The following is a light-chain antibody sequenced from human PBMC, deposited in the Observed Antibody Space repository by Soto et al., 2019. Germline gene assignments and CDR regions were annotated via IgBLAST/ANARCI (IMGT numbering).Light chain of an antibody. J-gene: IGKJ1*01. CDR1: QTVTSSF. V-gene: IGKV3-20*01. Sequence: EIVLTQSPGTLSLSPGERATLSCRASQTVTSSFLAWYQRKPGQAPRLLIYGASDRATGIPDRFSGSGSGTDFTLTISRLEPEDFAVYYCQQYAGSSTFGQGTKVDIK. CDR2: GAS. CDR3: QQYAGSST.